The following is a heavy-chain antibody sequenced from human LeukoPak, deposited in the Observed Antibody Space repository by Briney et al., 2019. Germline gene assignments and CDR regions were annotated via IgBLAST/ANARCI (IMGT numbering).Heavy chain of an antibody. CDR1: GFSLSTRGVA. J-gene: IGHJ4*02. V-gene: IGHV2-5*02. D-gene: IGHD3-10*01. CDR2: IYWDDDK. CDR3: AHCFRVSVKGSDF. Sequence: ESGPTLVLPTQTLTLTCSFSGFSLSTRGVAGGWLRQPPENSQEWLAFIYWDDDKRYSRSLKSRLTITKDPHKNQVVLTMSNMDPVDTATYYCAHCFRVSVKGSDFWGQGTLVTVSS.